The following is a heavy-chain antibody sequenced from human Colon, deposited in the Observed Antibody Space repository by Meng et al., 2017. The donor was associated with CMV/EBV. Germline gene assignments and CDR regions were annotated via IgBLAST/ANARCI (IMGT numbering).Heavy chain of an antibody. CDR3: VRESWYFDF. V-gene: IGHV1-2*02. J-gene: IGHJ4*02. Sequence: QEELVQSGTEVKKPVASVKFSCKTSGYHFTANHLHWVRQAPGQGLEWMGWIYPQDGGTYFAQKFQDRVTLTRDTSITTAYMELSGLTSDDTAIYYCVRESWYFDFWGEGTLVTVSS. D-gene: IGHD6-13*01. CDR1: GYHFTANH. CDR2: IYPQDGGT.